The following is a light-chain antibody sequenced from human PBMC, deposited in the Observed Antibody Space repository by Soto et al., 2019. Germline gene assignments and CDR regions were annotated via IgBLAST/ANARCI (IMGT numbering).Light chain of an antibody. V-gene: IGKV1-39*01. CDR2: AAS. J-gene: IGKJ3*01. CDR3: QQNYSTLVFT. CDR1: QNIGYY. Sequence: DIQMTQSPSSLSASVGDRVTITCRASQNIGYYLNWFQQKPGKAPKLLIYAASSLQSGVPPRFSGSGSGTEFSPPITSLQPEDLVTYYYQQNYSTLVFTFGPGTKVDIK.